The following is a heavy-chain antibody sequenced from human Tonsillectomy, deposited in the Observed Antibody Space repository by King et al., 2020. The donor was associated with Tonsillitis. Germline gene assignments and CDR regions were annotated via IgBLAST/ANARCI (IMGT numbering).Heavy chain of an antibody. V-gene: IGHV1-8*01. CDR3: AIRTSNNLTRKGMDV. J-gene: IGHJ6*02. D-gene: IGHD1-14*01. Sequence: QLVQSGAEVKKPGASVKVSCKASGYTFTNYDINWVRQASGQGLEWMGWMNPNSANTGFAQKFQDKVTMTRNISISTAYMELSSLTSEDTAVYYCAIRTSNNLTRKGMDVWGQGTTVTVSS. CDR1: GYTFTNYD. CDR2: MNPNSANT.